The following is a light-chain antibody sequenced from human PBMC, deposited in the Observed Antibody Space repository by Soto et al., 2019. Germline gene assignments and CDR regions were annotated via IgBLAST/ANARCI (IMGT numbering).Light chain of an antibody. V-gene: IGLV2-14*03. CDR3: SSFTRSNSYV. Sequence: QSALTQPASVSGSPGQSITISCTGTSSDVGAYNYVSWYQQHPGKVPKLMIYDVSDRPSGVSNRFSGSKSGNTASLTISGLQAEDEAGYYCSSFTRSNSYVFGTGTKVTVL. J-gene: IGLJ1*01. CDR1: SSDVGAYNY. CDR2: DVS.